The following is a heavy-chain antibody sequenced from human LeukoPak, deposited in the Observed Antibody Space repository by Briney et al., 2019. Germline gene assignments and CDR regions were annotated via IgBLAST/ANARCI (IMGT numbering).Heavy chain of an antibody. CDR1: GGSISSSTFY. CDR3: GRLYGGDSGVGAFDI. CDR2: FYYRGSP. J-gene: IGHJ3*02. Sequence: SETLSLTCSVSGGSISSSTFYWGWIRQSPGKGLEWIGSFYYRGSPYYDSSLKSRVTISVDTSKNQFSLRLSSVTAADAAVYYCGRLYGGDSGVGAFDIWGQGTMVTVSS. D-gene: IGHD4-23*01. V-gene: IGHV4-39*01.